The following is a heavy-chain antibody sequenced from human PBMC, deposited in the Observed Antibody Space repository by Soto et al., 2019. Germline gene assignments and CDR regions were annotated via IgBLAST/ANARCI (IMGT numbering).Heavy chain of an antibody. CDR1: GGSISSSSYY. V-gene: IGHV4-39*01. J-gene: IGHJ4*02. D-gene: IGHD3-22*01. Sequence: LSLTCTVSGGSISSSSYYWGWIRQPPGKGLEWIGSIYYSGSTYYNPSLKSRVTISVDTSKNQFSLKLSSVTAAGTAVYYCARQRGWEYYYDSSGYYLFDYWGQGTLVTVSS. CDR2: IYYSGST. CDR3: ARQRGWEYYYDSSGYYLFDY.